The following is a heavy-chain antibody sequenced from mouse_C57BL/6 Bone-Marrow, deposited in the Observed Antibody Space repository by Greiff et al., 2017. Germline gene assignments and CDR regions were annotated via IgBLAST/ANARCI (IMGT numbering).Heavy chain of an antibody. D-gene: IGHD1-1*01. J-gene: IGHJ2*01. Sequence: EVKLMESGGDLVKPGGSLKLSCAASGFTFSSYGMSWVRQTPDKRLEWVATISSGGSYTYYPDSVKGRFTISRDNAKNTLYLQMSSLKSEDTAMYYCARHRVRYYFDYWGQGTTLTVSS. CDR3: ARHRVRYYFDY. CDR1: GFTFSSYG. CDR2: ISSGGSYT. V-gene: IGHV5-6*01.